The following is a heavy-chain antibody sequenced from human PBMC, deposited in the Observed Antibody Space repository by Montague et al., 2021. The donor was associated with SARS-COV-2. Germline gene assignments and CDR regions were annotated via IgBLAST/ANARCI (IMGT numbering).Heavy chain of an antibody. CDR2: ISSSSSYI. V-gene: IGHV3-21*01. D-gene: IGHD3-16*02. Sequence: SLRLSCAASGFTFSSYSMNWVRQAPGKGLEWVSSISSSSSYIHYADSVKGRFTISRDNAKNSLYLQMNSLRAEDTAVYYCARDLGYDYVWGSYRHLDNWGQGTLVTVSS. CDR1: GFTFSSYS. J-gene: IGHJ4*02. CDR3: ARDLGYDYVWGSYRHLDN.